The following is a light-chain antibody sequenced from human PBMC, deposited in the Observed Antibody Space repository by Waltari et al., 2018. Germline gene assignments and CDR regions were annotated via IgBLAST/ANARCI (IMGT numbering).Light chain of an antibody. Sequence: QLVLTQSPSASASLGASVKLTCPLSSGHSSYATAWHQQQPAKGPRYLMKLNSDGSHSKGDVIPDRFSGSSSGAERYLTISSLQSEDEADYYCQTWGTGIRVFGGGTKLTVL. CDR1: SGHSSYA. J-gene: IGLJ3*02. CDR3: QTWGTGIRV. CDR2: LNSDGSH. V-gene: IGLV4-69*01.